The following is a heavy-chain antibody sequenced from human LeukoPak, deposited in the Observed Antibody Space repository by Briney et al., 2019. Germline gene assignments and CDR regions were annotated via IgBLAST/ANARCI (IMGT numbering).Heavy chain of an antibody. Sequence: SETLSLTCTVSGGSISSGGYYWSWIRQHPGKGLEWIGYIYYSGSTYYNPSLKSRVTISVDTSKNQFSLKLSSVTAADTAVYYCARAPLGPYYYYGMDVWGQGTTVTVSS. CDR1: GGSISSGGYY. J-gene: IGHJ6*02. CDR2: IYYSGST. CDR3: ARAPLGPYYYYGMDV. V-gene: IGHV4-31*03.